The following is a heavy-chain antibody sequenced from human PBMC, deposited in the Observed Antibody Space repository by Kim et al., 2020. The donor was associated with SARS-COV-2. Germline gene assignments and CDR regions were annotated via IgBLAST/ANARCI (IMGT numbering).Heavy chain of an antibody. V-gene: IGHV3-9*01. CDR1: GFTFDDYA. CDR3: AKEIGGEPYYFDY. J-gene: IGHJ4*02. CDR2: ISWNSGSI. Sequence: GGSLRLSCAASGFTFDDYAMHWVRQAPGKGLEWVSGISWNSGSIGYADSVKGRFTISRDNAKNSLYLQMNSLRAEDTALYYCAKEIGGEPYYFDYWGQGTLVTVSS. D-gene: IGHD3-16*01.